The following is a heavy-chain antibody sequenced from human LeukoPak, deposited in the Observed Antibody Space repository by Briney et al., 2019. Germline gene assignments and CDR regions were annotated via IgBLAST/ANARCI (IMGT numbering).Heavy chain of an antibody. CDR1: GYTFTAYY. CDR2: INPNSGGT. D-gene: IGHD3-22*01. Sequence: ASVKVSCKASGYTFTAYYIHWVRQAPGQGLEWMGWINPNSGGTNYAQKFQGRVTMTRDTSISTAYMELSRLRSDDTAVYYCARGGAGEYYDSSGPNSDWYFDLWGRGTLVTVSS. CDR3: ARGGAGEYYDSSGPNSDWYFDL. J-gene: IGHJ2*01. V-gene: IGHV1-2*02.